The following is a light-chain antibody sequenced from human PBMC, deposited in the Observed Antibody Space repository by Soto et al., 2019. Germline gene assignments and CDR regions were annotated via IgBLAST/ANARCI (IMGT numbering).Light chain of an antibody. CDR2: GAS. J-gene: IGKJ4*01. V-gene: IGKV3-15*01. CDR1: QSVSSN. Sequence: EIVMTQSPATLSVSPGEGATLSCRASQSVSSNLAWYQQKPGQAPRLLIYGASTRATGIAARFSASGSGTEFTLTVSSLQSEDFAVYYCQQYTNWPPTFGGGTKVEIK. CDR3: QQYTNWPPT.